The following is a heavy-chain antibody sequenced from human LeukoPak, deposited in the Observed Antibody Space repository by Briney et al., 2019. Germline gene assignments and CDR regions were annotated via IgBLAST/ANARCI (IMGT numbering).Heavy chain of an antibody. CDR1: GFTFSNYA. D-gene: IGHD3-16*02. CDR3: VWGGYRSFDY. J-gene: IGHJ4*02. V-gene: IGHV3-30-3*01. Sequence: PGRSLRLSCAASGFTFSNYAILWVRQAPGRGLEWVAVISYDGSSKNFADSVKGRFTISRDNPKNSLYLQMNSLRAEDTAVYYCVWGGYRSFDYWGQGTLVTVSS. CDR2: ISYDGSSK.